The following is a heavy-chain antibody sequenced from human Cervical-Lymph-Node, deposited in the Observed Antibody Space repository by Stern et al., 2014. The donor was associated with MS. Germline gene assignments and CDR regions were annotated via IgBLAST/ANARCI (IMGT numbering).Heavy chain of an antibody. D-gene: IGHD4-17*01. Sequence: VQLVESGGGVFQPGGSLRISCEASGFTFSSYCMHWVRQAPGKGLEWVGLIWHDGSNKYYAESVKGRFTISSDTSQNIRYLAMNSLRAEDTAVYYCASDYGDYVWGQGTTVTVSS. CDR2: IWHDGSNK. CDR1: GFTFSSYC. J-gene: IGHJ6*02. CDR3: ASDYGDYV. V-gene: IGHV3-33*01.